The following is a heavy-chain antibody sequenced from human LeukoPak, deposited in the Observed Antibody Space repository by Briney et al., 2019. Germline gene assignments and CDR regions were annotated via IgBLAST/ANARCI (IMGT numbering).Heavy chain of an antibody. V-gene: IGHV3-7*01. CDR3: ARDPDY. CDR2: IKQDGSEK. Sequence: PGGSLRLSCAASGFTFSSYLMSWVRQAPGKGLEWVANIKQDGSEKYYVDSVKGRFTISRDNAKNSLYLQMNSLRAEDTAVYYCARDPDYWGQGTLVTVSS. CDR1: GFTFSSYL. J-gene: IGHJ4*02.